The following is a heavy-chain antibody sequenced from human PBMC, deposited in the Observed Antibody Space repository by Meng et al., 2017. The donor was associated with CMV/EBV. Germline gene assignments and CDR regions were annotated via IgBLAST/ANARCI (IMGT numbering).Heavy chain of an antibody. V-gene: IGHV3-30*04. J-gene: IGHJ4*02. Sequence: GESLKISCAASGFTFSSYAMHWVRQAPGKGLEWVAVISYDGSNKYYADSVKGRFTISRDNSKNTLYLQMNSLRAEDTAVYYCARGTHYYDSSGYKIDYWGQGTLVTVSS. D-gene: IGHD3-22*01. CDR2: ISYDGSNK. CDR3: ARGTHYYDSSGYKIDY. CDR1: GFTFSSYA.